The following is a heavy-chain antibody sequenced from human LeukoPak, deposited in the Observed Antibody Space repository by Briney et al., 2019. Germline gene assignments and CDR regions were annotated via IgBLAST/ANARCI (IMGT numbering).Heavy chain of an antibody. D-gene: IGHD1-14*01. V-gene: IGHV3-21*04. Sequence: GGSLRLSCAASGFTFNTYTMNWVRQAPGKGLEWISSISSTSSYIYYADSVKGRFTISRDNAKNSLYLQMNSLRAEDTAVYYCARPWSSGRNQEPFNYYYYGMDVWGQGTTVTVSS. CDR1: GFTFNTYT. CDR2: ISSTSSYI. J-gene: IGHJ6*02. CDR3: ARPWSSGRNQEPFNYYYYGMDV.